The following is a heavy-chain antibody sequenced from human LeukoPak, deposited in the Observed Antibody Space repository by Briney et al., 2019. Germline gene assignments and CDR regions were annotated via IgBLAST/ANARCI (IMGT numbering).Heavy chain of an antibody. CDR1: GGTFSSYA. J-gene: IGHJ6*02. D-gene: IGHD6-19*01. CDR3: ARDHRIAVAGNYYYYGMDV. CDR2: IIPILGIA. V-gene: IGHV1-69*04. Sequence: SVKVSCKASGGTFSSYAISWVRQAPGQGLEWMGRIIPILGIANYAQKFQGRVTITADKSTSTAYMELSSLRSEDTAVYYCARDHRIAVAGNYYYYGMDVWGQGTTVTVSS.